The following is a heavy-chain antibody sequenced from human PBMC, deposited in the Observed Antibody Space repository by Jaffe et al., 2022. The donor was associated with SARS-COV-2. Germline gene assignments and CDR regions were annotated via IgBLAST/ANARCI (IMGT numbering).Heavy chain of an antibody. V-gene: IGHV4-59*01. CDR3: ARGDELPTIFDY. D-gene: IGHD2-15*01. CDR2: IYYSGST. CDR1: GGSISSYY. Sequence: QVQLQESGPGLVKPSETLSLTCTVSGGSISSYYWSWIRQPPGKGLEWIGYIYYSGSTNYNPSLKSRVTISVDTSKNQFSLKLSSVTAADTAVYYCARGDELPTIFDYWGQGTLVTVSS. J-gene: IGHJ4*02.